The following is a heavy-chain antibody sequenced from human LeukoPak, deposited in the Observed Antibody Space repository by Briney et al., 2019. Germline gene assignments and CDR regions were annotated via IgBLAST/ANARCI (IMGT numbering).Heavy chain of an antibody. V-gene: IGHV4-34*01. D-gene: IGHD2-21*02. CDR2: INHSGST. J-gene: IGHJ4*02. CDR3: ARGGFYCGGDCYVDY. CDR1: GVSFSPYY. Sequence: SETLSLTCAVYGVSFSPYYWSWIRQPPGKGLEWIGDINHSGSTNYNPSLKSRVTISVDTSKNQLSLRMNSVTAADTAVYYCARGGFYCGGDCYVDYWGQRTLVTVSS.